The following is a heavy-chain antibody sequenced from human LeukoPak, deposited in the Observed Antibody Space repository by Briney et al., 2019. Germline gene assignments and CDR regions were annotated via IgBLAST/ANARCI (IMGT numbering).Heavy chain of an antibody. CDR1: GGSISSYY. Sequence: SETLSLTCTVSGGSISSYYWSWIRQPPGKGLEWIGYIYYSGSTNYNPSLKSRVTISVDTFKNQFSLKLSSVTAADTAVYYCARGYSSSWFDDGVSLNWFDPWGQGTLVTVSS. CDR2: IYYSGST. J-gene: IGHJ5*02. V-gene: IGHV4-59*01. CDR3: ARGYSSSWFDDGVSLNWFDP. D-gene: IGHD6-13*01.